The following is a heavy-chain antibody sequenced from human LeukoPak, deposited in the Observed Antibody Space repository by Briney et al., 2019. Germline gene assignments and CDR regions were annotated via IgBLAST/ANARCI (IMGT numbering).Heavy chain of an antibody. CDR1: GFTVSSNY. CDR2: IYSGGST. J-gene: IGHJ4*02. V-gene: IGHV3-53*05. Sequence: GGSLRLSCAASGFTVSSNYMSWVRQAPGKGLEWVSVIYSGGSTYYADSVKGRFTISRDNSKNTLYLQMNSLRAEDTAVYYCARDKYGSGSLFDFWGQGTLVTVSS. D-gene: IGHD3-10*01. CDR3: ARDKYGSGSLFDF.